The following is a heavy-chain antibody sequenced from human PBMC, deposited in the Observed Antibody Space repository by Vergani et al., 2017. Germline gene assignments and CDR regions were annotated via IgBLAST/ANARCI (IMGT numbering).Heavy chain of an antibody. Sequence: EVQLVVSGGGLIHPGGSLRLSCEGSGFSFSDSAIHWVRQTSGKGLEWIGRIRDKAYNYATVYAVSVKGRFTISRDDSKKTAYLQMNGLTTEDTAVYYCFYDFWAGYDSGDVWGKGTTVTVSS. CDR3: FYDFWAGYDSGDV. J-gene: IGHJ6*04. V-gene: IGHV3-73*02. D-gene: IGHD3/OR15-3a*01. CDR1: GFSFSDSA. CDR2: IRDKAYNYAT.